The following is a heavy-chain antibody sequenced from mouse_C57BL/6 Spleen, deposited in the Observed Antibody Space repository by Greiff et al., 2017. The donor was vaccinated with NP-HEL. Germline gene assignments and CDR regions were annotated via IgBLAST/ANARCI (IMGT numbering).Heavy chain of an antibody. CDR3: ARYYDYDGGYAMDY. J-gene: IGHJ4*01. D-gene: IGHD2-4*01. CDR1: GYTFTSYD. Sequence: VQLQQSGPELVKPGASVKLSCKASGYTFTSYDINWVKQRPGQGLEWIGWIYPRDGSTKYNEKFKGKATLTVDTSSSTAYMELHSLTSEDSAVYFCARYYDYDGGYAMDYWGQGTSVTVSS. CDR2: IYPRDGST. V-gene: IGHV1-85*01.